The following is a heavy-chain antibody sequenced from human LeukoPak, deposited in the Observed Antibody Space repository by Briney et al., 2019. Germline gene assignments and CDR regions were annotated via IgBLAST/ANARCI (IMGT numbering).Heavy chain of an antibody. V-gene: IGHV3-21*04. CDR2: ISSSSSYI. CDR3: ARYRGGYYGSGSYYRQGWFDP. CDR1: GFTFSNYS. J-gene: IGHJ5*02. Sequence: GGSLRLSCAASGFTFSNYSMNWVRQAPGKGLEWVSSISSSSSYIYYADSLKGRFTISRDNAKNSLYLQMNSLRAEDTAVYYCARYRGGYYGSGSYYRQGWFDPWGQGTLVTVSS. D-gene: IGHD3-10*01.